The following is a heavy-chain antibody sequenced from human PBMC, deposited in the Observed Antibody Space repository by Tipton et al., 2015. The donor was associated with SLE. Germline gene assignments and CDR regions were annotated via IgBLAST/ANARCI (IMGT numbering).Heavy chain of an antibody. CDR2: IYYSGST. J-gene: IGHJ4*02. CDR1: GGPISSYY. D-gene: IGHD5-24*01. CDR3: ARGVRDGYFDY. V-gene: IGHV4-31*03. Sequence: TLSLTCTVSGGPISSYYWSWIRQHPGKGLEWIGYIYYSGSTYYNPSLKSRVTISVDTSKNQFSLKLSSVTAADTAVYYCARGVRDGYFDYWGQGTLVTVSS.